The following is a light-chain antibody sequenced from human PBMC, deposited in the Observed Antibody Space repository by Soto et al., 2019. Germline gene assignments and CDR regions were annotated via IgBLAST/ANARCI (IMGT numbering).Light chain of an antibody. CDR3: HSYDSSLSGSV. V-gene: IGLV1-40*01. J-gene: IGLJ3*02. CDR1: SSNIGAGYD. CDR2: GNT. Sequence: QAVVTQPPSVSGAPGQRVTISCTGSSSNIGAGYDVHWYQQLPGTAPKLLIYGNTNRPSGVPDRFSGSKSGTSASLAITGLQAEDEADYYCHSYDSSLSGSVFGGGTKLTV.